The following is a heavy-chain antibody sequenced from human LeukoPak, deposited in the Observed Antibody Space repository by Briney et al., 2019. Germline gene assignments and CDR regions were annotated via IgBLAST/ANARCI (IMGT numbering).Heavy chain of an antibody. CDR2: ISSTGSYI. D-gene: IGHD3-16*01. CDR1: GFTFSSYS. V-gene: IGHV3-21*01. Sequence: GGSLRLSCAASGFTFSSYSMNWVRQAPGKGLEWVSSISSTGSYIYYADSVKGRFTISRDNAKNSLYLQMNSLRAEDTAVYYCAREGDLSYYFDYWGQGTWSPSPQ. CDR3: AREGDLSYYFDY. J-gene: IGHJ4*02.